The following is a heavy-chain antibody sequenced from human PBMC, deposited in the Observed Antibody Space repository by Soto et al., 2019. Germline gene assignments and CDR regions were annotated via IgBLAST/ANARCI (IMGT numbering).Heavy chain of an antibody. Sequence: SETLSLTCAVYGGSFSGYYWSWIRQPPGKGLEWIGEINHSGSTNYNPSLKSRVTISVDTSKNQFSLKLSSVTAADTAVYYCARSTSLVATFRGGMDVWGQGTTVTVSS. CDR2: INHSGST. CDR1: GGSFSGYY. J-gene: IGHJ6*02. CDR3: ARSTSLVATFRGGMDV. D-gene: IGHD3-10*01. V-gene: IGHV4-34*01.